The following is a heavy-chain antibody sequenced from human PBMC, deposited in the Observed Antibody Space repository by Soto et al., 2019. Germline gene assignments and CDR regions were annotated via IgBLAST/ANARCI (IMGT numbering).Heavy chain of an antibody. CDR2: ISSSGSTI. D-gene: IGHD2-21*01. CDR3: ARVPLFAWYFDL. CDR1: GFTFSDYY. V-gene: IGHV3-11*01. Sequence: QVQLVESGGGLVKPGGSLRLSCAASGFTFSDYYMSWIRQAPGKGLEWGSYISSSGSTIYYADTVKGRFIISMDNVKNCLYLQMISLRAEDTAVYYCARVPLFAWYFDLWGRGTLVTVSS. J-gene: IGHJ2*01.